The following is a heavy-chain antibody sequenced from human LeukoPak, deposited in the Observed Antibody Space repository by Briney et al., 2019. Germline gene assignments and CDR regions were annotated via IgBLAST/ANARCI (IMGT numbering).Heavy chain of an antibody. D-gene: IGHD3-10*01. CDR2: IYSGGST. J-gene: IGHJ6*03. V-gene: IGHV3-66*02. Sequence: GGSLRFSCAASGFTVSSNYMSWVRQAPGKGLEWVSVIYSGGSTYYADSVKGRFTISRDNSKNTLYLQMNSLRAEDTAVYYCARDLYYGSGDYYYYYYMDVWGKGTTVTVSS. CDR3: ARDLYYGSGDYYYYYYMDV. CDR1: GFTVSSNY.